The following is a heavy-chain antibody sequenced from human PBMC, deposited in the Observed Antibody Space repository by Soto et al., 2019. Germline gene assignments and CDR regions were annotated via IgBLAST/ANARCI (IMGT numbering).Heavy chain of an antibody. CDR2: TNSDGSNI. Sequence: SLRLSCAASGFTFSSYGMHWVRQAPGKGLVWVSRTNSDGSNIIYADSVKGRFTISRDNAKNTLYLQMNSLRAEDTAVYFCGFCSSSTYCSGPIDIWGQGTMVTVSS. CDR1: GFTFSSYG. V-gene: IGHV3-74*01. CDR3: GFCSSSTYCSGPIDI. J-gene: IGHJ3*02. D-gene: IGHD2-2*01.